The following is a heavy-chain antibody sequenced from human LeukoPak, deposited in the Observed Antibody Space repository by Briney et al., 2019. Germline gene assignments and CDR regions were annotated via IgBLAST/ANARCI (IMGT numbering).Heavy chain of an antibody. CDR1: RFTFSSYA. V-gene: IGHV3-23*01. J-gene: IGHJ4*02. CDR3: ATDPHITNWYDYFDF. D-gene: IGHD1-1*01. Sequence: GGSLRLSCAASRFTFSSYAMSWVRQAPGKGLEWVSGISSSGGSTYYADSVKGRFTISRDNSKNTLYLHMNSLRAEDTAVYYCATDPHITNWYDYFDFWGQGTLVTVSS. CDR2: ISSSGGST.